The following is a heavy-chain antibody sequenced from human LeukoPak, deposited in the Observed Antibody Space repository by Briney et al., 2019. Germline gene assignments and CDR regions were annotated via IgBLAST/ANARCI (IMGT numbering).Heavy chain of an antibody. V-gene: IGHV1-69*05. Sequence: SVKFSCKASGGTFSSYAISWVRQAPGQGLEWMGGIIPIFGTANYAQKFQGRVTITTDESTSTAYMELSSLRSEDTAVYYCARGNRFGSSYAKLDYWGQGTLVTVSS. J-gene: IGHJ4*02. CDR1: GGTFSSYA. CDR3: ARGNRFGSSYAKLDY. D-gene: IGHD6-13*01. CDR2: IIPIFGTA.